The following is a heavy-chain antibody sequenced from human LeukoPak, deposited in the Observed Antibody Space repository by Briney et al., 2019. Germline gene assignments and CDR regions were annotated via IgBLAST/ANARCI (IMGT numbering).Heavy chain of an antibody. Sequence: SETLSLTCTVSGGSISSSSYYWGWIRQPPGKGLEWIGSIYYSGSTYYNPSLKSRVTISVDTSKNQFSLKLSSVTAADTAVYYCARASVTMIVVVENWFDPWGQGTLVTASS. V-gene: IGHV4-39*07. CDR1: GGSISSSSYY. CDR2: IYYSGST. CDR3: ARASVTMIVVVENWFDP. J-gene: IGHJ5*02. D-gene: IGHD3-22*01.